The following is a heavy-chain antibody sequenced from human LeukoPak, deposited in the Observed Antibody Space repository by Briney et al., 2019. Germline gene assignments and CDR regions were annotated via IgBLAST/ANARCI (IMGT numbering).Heavy chain of an antibody. CDR2: IWYDGSNK. V-gene: IGHV3-33*01. CDR3: ARDGFWLPEPKGSDY. D-gene: IGHD1-14*01. Sequence: GGSLRLSCAASGFTFSSYGMHWVRQAPGKGLEWVAVIWYDGSNKYYADSVKGRFTISRDNSKNTLYLQMNSLRAEDTAVYYCARDGFWLPEPKGSDYWGQGTLVTVSS. J-gene: IGHJ4*02. CDR1: GFTFSSYG.